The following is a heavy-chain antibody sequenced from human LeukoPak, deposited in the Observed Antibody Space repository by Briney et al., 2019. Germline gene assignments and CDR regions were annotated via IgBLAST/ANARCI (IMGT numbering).Heavy chain of an antibody. CDR1: GGSISSGRYY. D-gene: IGHD3-22*01. V-gene: IGHV4-30-4*08. Sequence: SETLSLTCTVSGGSISSGRYYWSWIRQPPGKGLEWIGYIYYSGSTYYNPSLKSRVTISVDTSKNQFSLKLSSVTAADTAVYYCARGGSGFDAFDIWGQGTMVTVSS. J-gene: IGHJ3*02. CDR3: ARGGSGFDAFDI. CDR2: IYYSGST.